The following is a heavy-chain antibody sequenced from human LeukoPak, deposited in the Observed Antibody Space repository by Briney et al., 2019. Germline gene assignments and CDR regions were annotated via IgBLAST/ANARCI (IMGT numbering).Heavy chain of an antibody. CDR1: GGSISSSTYY. D-gene: IGHD2-2*01. Sequence: TSETLSLTCTVSGGSISSSTYYWGWIRQPPGKGLEWIGSIYYSGSTYYNPSLKSRVTISVDTSKNQFSLKLSSVTAADTAAYYCARQPAVVRGYFDYWGQGTLVTVSS. CDR3: ARQPAVVRGYFDY. V-gene: IGHV4-39*01. CDR2: IYYSGST. J-gene: IGHJ4*02.